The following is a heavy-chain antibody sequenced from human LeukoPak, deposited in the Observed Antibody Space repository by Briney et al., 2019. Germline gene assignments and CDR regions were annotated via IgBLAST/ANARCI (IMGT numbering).Heavy chain of an antibody. V-gene: IGHV3-23*01. D-gene: IGHD3-22*01. CDR1: GLSFSSFA. Sequence: QTGGSLRPSCAASGLSFSSFAMSWVRPGAARGLEWVSSIRGNGETFYADSVKGRFTLSSDSSRNTVYFQLNNLRVEDTAIYYCAKVEADSSGYPYYFDYWGQGTLVTVSS. CDR2: IRGNGET. CDR3: AKVEADSSGYPYYFDY. J-gene: IGHJ4*02.